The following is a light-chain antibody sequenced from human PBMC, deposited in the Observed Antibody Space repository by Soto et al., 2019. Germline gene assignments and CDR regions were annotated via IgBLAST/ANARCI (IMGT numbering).Light chain of an antibody. J-gene: IGKJ3*01. CDR3: QQTYSAPFT. V-gene: IGKV1-39*01. Sequence: DIQMTQSPSSLSASVGDSVTLTCRASQRLFSFLNWYQQAPGRAPKLLISTAYKLQSGVPSRFSGSESGTEFTLTISSLQPEDFAMYFCQQTYSAPFTFGPGTKV. CDR2: TAY. CDR1: QRLFSF.